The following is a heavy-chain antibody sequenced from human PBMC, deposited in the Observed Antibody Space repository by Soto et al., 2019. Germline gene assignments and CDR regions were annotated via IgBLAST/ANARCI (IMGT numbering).Heavy chain of an antibody. Sequence: QLQLQESGSGLVKPSQTLSLTCAVSGGSISSGGYSWSWIRQPPGKGLEWIGYIYHSGSTYYNPSLKRRVHISVNRSKNQFSLKLSSVAAADTAVYYCARGTYYYDSSGYYHSPFDYWGQGTLVTVSS. CDR2: IYHSGST. CDR3: ARGTYYYDSSGYYHSPFDY. J-gene: IGHJ4*02. V-gene: IGHV4-30-2*01. D-gene: IGHD3-22*01. CDR1: GGSISSGGYS.